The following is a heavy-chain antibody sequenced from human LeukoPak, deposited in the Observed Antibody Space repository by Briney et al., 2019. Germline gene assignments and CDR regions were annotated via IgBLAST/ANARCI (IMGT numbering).Heavy chain of an antibody. CDR1: GGSFSGYY. Sequence: PSETPSLTCAVYGGSFSGYYWSWIRQPPGKGLEWIGEINHSGSTNYNPSLKSRVTISVDTSKNQFSLKLSSVTAADTAVYYCATLDYGDYQDYWGQGTLVTVSS. V-gene: IGHV4-34*01. CDR3: ATLDYGDYQDY. D-gene: IGHD4-17*01. J-gene: IGHJ4*02. CDR2: INHSGST.